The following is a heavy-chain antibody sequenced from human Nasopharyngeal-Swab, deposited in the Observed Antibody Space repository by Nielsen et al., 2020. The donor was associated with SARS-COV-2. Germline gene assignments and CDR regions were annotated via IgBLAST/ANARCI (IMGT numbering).Heavy chain of an antibody. CDR3: AHGVDGWGNHRQYYFDY. D-gene: IGHD3-16*02. Sequence: GGSLRLTCAASGFTFSNFAMSWVRQTPGKGLEWVSSINKSGGGTYFADSVKGRFTISRDNSKNTLYLQMNSLRAEDSAIYYCAHGVDGWGNHRQYYFDYWGQGTLVTVSS. V-gene: IGHV3-23*01. J-gene: IGHJ4*02. CDR1: GFTFSNFA. CDR2: INKSGGGT.